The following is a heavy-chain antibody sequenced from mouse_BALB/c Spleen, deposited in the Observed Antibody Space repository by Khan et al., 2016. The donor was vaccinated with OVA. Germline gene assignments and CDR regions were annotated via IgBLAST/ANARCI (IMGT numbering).Heavy chain of an antibody. Sequence: QVQLKQSGAELVRPGVSVKISCKGSGYTFTDYAMHWVKQSHAKGLEWIGVISTYYDDASYNQKFKGKATMTVDKSSSKAYLELARLTSEDSAIYYCARNYYGTRNAMDYWGRGTSVTVSS. CDR1: GYTFTDYA. J-gene: IGHJ4*01. V-gene: IGHV1S137*01. D-gene: IGHD1-1*01. CDR3: ARNYYGTRNAMDY. CDR2: ISTYYDDA.